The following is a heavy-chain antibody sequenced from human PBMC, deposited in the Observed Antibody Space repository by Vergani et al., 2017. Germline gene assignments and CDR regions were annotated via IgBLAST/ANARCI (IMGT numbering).Heavy chain of an antibody. D-gene: IGHD4-23*01. CDR2: ISGSGGST. Sequence: EVQLLESGGGSAQPGESLRLSCVASGFTFTAHGLNWVRQAPGKGLEWVSAISGSGGSTYYADSVKGRFTISRDNSKNTLYLQMNSLRAEDTAVYYCAKGLLYTTDYGGNPFDYWGQGTLVTVSS. CDR1: GFTFTAHG. V-gene: IGHV3-23*01. CDR3: AKGLLYTTDYGGNPFDY. J-gene: IGHJ4*02.